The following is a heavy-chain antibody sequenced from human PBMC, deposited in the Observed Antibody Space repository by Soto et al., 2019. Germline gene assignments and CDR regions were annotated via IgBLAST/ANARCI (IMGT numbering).Heavy chain of an antibody. J-gene: IGHJ4*02. D-gene: IGHD1-7*01. CDR1: GDSINSDKYY. Sequence: SEILSLTCSVSGDSINSDKYYWGWIRQPPGKGLKWIGSIYSRGNTYYNPSLQSRVTISVDKSKNQFSLKLSSVTAADTAVYYCASIETGTIEIWGQGTLVTVSS. CDR2: IYSRGNT. V-gene: IGHV4-39*01. CDR3: ASIETGTIEI.